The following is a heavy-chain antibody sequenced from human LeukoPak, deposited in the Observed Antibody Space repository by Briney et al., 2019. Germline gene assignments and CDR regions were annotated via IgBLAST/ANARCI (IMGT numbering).Heavy chain of an antibody. D-gene: IGHD3-10*01. Sequence: SETLSLTCTVSGGSISSGGYYWSWIRQHPGKGLEWIVYIYYSGSTYYNPSLKSRVTISVDTSKNQFSLKLSSVTAADTAVYYCARDRYYGSGSYRHYYYGMDVWGQGTTVTVSS. V-gene: IGHV4-31*03. CDR2: IYYSGST. J-gene: IGHJ6*02. CDR3: ARDRYYGSGSYRHYYYGMDV. CDR1: GGSISSGGYY.